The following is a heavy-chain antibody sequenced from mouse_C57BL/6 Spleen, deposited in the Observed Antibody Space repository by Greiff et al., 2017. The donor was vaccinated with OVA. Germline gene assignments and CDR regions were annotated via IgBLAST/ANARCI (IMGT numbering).Heavy chain of an antibody. CDR2: IDPNSGGT. Sequence: QVQLQQPGAELVKPGASVKLSCKASGYTFTSYWMHWVKQRPGRGLEWIGRIDPNSGGTKYNEKFKSKATLTVDKPSSTAYMQLSSLTSEDSAVYYCARGGVPFYYGSSYNYAMDYWGQGTSVTVSS. CDR1: GYTFTSYW. CDR3: ARGGVPFYYGSSYNYAMDY. J-gene: IGHJ4*01. V-gene: IGHV1-72*01. D-gene: IGHD1-1*01.